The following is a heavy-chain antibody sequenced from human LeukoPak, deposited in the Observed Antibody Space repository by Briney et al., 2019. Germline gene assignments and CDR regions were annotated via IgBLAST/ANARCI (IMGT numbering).Heavy chain of an antibody. CDR2: ISSSSSYI. D-gene: IGHD3-9*01. V-gene: IGHV3-21*01. J-gene: IGHJ4*02. CDR1: GFTFSSYS. Sequence: GGSLRLSCAASGFTFSSYSMNWVRQAPGKGLEWVSSISSSSSYIYYADSVKDRFTISRDNAKNSLYLQMNSLRAEDTAVYYCARVGDILTGYDLDYWGQGTLVTVSS. CDR3: ARVGDILTGYDLDY.